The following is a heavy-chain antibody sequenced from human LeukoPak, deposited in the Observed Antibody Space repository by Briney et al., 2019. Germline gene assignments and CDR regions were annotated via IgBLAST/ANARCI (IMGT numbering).Heavy chain of an antibody. CDR2: IAWDDDK. V-gene: IGHV2-70*01. D-gene: IGHD5-18*01. Sequence: SGPALVKPTQTLTLTCTFSGFSLSTSGMCVSWIRQPPGKALEWLALIAWDDDKFYSTSLKTRLTISKDTSKNQVVLTMTNMDPXXXAXYXCARRNTAMVSDAFDIWGQGTMVTVSS. CDR3: ARRNTAMVSDAFDI. CDR1: GFSLSTSGMC. J-gene: IGHJ3*02.